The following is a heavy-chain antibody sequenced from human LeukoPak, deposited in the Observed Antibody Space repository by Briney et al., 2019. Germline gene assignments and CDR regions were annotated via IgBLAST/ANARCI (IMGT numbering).Heavy chain of an antibody. CDR2: ISAYNGNT. D-gene: IGHD2-8*01. J-gene: IGHJ4*02. CDR3: ARAGYCTNGVCLKTPVDY. Sequence: GASVKVSCKASGYTFTSYGISWVRQAPGQGLAWMGWISAYNGNTNYAQKLQGRVTMTTDTSTSTAYMELRSLRSDDTAVYYCARAGYCTNGVCLKTPVDYWGQGTLVTVSS. V-gene: IGHV1-18*01. CDR1: GYTFTSYG.